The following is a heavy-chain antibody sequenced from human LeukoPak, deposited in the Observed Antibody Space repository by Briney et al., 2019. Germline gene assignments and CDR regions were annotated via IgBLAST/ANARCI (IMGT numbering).Heavy chain of an antibody. J-gene: IGHJ6*03. CDR3: AREGPYYDSSGYYPYYYYYMDV. Sequence: ASVKVSCKASGYTLTGYFMHWVRQAPGQGLEWMGWINPNNGDTNYAQKFQGRVTMTRDTSISTAYMELSRLRSDDTAVYYCAREGPYYDSSGYYPYYYYYMDVWGKGTTVTVSS. CDR2: INPNNGDT. CDR1: GYTLTGYF. D-gene: IGHD3-22*01. V-gene: IGHV1-2*02.